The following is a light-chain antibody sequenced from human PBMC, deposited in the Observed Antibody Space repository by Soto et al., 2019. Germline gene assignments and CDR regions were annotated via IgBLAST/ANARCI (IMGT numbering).Light chain of an antibody. CDR2: ATS. CDR3: HQYYNRPPWT. CDR1: RSVDTD. Sequence: EILMTQSPATLSVSPGDSATLSCRASRSVDTDLAWYQQKPGQAPRLLVFATSARATGVPARFRGSRSGTDFTLPISSLQPEDSATYYCHQYYNRPPWTFGQGTKVEI. J-gene: IGKJ1*01. V-gene: IGKV3-15*01.